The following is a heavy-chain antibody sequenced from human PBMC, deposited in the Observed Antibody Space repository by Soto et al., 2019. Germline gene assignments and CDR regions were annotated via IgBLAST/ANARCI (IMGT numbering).Heavy chain of an antibody. CDR1: GGTFSSYA. V-gene: IGHV1-69*12. CDR2: IIPIFGTA. J-gene: IGHJ4*02. Sequence: QVQLVQSGAEVKKPGSSVKVSCKASGGTFSSYAISWVRQAPGQGLEWMGGIIPIFGTANYAQKFQGRVTITADESTSTAYMELSSLRSEDTAVYYCARDRGQWDTAMVTTGGYFDYWGQGTLVTVSS. CDR3: ARDRGQWDTAMVTTGGYFDY. D-gene: IGHD5-18*01.